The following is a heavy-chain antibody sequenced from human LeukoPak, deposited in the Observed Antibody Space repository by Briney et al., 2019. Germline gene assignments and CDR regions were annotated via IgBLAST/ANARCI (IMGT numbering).Heavy chain of an antibody. V-gene: IGHV3-66*02. Sequence: GGSLRLSCTTSGFIFGDSPMAWVRQAPGKGLEWVSIIYSGGATYYADSVKGRFTISRDNSKNTLYLQMNSLRTEDTAVYYCLGGLHWGQGTLVTVSS. D-gene: IGHD1-26*01. J-gene: IGHJ4*02. CDR1: GFIFGDSP. CDR2: IYSGGAT. CDR3: LGGLH.